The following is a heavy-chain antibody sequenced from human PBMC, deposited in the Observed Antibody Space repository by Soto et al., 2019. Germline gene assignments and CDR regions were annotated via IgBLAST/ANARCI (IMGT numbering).Heavy chain of an antibody. J-gene: IGHJ5*02. Sequence: QVQLVQSGAEEKKPGASVKVSCKASGYTFTSYAMHWVRQAPGQRLEWMGWINAGNGNTKYSQKFQGRVTITRDTSASTAYMELSSLRSEDTAVYYCARDLLGYSSPLSWFDPWGQGTLVTVSS. CDR3: ARDLLGYSSPLSWFDP. CDR1: GYTFTSYA. D-gene: IGHD6-13*01. V-gene: IGHV1-3*05. CDR2: INAGNGNT.